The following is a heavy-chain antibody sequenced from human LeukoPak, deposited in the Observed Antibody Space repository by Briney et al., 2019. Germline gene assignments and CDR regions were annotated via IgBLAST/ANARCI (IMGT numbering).Heavy chain of an antibody. V-gene: IGHV1-2*02. D-gene: IGHD1-26*01. Sequence: ASVKVSCKASGYTFTGYYMHWVRQAPGQGLEWMGWINPNSGGTNYAQKFQGRVTMTRDTYISTAYMELSRLRSDDTAVYYCARGGSYSSRGDAFDIWGQGTMVTVSS. CDR3: ARGGSYSSRGDAFDI. CDR2: INPNSGGT. CDR1: GYTFTGYY. J-gene: IGHJ3*02.